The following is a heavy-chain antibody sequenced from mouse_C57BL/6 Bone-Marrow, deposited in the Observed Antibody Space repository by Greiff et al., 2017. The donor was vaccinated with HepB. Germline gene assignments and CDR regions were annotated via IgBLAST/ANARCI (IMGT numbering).Heavy chain of an antibody. Sequence: VHVKQSGAELVRPGASVKLSCTASGFNIKDYYMHWVKQRPEQGLEWIGRIDPEDGDTEYAPKFQGKATMTADTSSNTAYLQLSGLTSEDTAVYYCTTSPYCFDYWGQGTTLTVSS. CDR3: TTSPYCFDY. J-gene: IGHJ2*01. V-gene: IGHV14-1*01. CDR2: IDPEDGDT. CDR1: GFNIKDYY.